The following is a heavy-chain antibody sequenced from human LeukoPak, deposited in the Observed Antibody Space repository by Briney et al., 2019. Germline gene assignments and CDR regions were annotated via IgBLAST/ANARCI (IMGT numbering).Heavy chain of an antibody. Sequence: GGSLRLSCAASGFTFSSYAMHWVRQAPGKGLEWVAVISYDGSNKYYADSVKGRFTISRDNSKNTLYLQMNSLRAEDTAVYYCARPRGGWYMDVWGKGTTVTVSS. V-gene: IGHV3-30-3*01. CDR2: ISYDGSNK. CDR3: ARPRGGWYMDV. J-gene: IGHJ6*03. D-gene: IGHD3-16*01. CDR1: GFTFSSYA.